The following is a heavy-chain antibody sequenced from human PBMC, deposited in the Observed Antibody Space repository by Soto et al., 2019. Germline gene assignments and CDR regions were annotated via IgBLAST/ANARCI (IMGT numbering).Heavy chain of an antibody. V-gene: IGHV5-10-1*01. CDR1: GFSFANYW. J-gene: IGHJ6*02. Sequence: GESLKISCTGSGFSFANYWINWVRQMPGKGLEWMGRIDPSESYSNYSPSFQGHVTISADKSINTAYLQWSSLKASDTAMYYCWGEGFGMDVWGQGSRVTGLL. CDR2: IDPSESYS. D-gene: IGHD3-16*01. CDR3: WGEGFGMDV.